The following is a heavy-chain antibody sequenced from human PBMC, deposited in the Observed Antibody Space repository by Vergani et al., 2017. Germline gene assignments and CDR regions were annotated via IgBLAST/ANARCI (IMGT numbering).Heavy chain of an antibody. J-gene: IGHJ4*02. D-gene: IGHD2-21*01. Sequence: QVQLQESGPGLVKPSETLSLPCTVSGAPVNRANYYWSWIRQTPGTGLEWIGLIYHSGGTSYSPSPKSRVTISLDTSQNQFSLKVASVTAADTAMYYCASTVCGGECYYDHWGQGTLVTVSS. CDR2: IYHSGGT. CDR3: ASTVCGGECYYDH. CDR1: GAPVNRANYY. V-gene: IGHV4-61*01.